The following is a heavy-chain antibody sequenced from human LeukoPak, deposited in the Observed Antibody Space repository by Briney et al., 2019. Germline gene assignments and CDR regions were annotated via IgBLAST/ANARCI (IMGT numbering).Heavy chain of an antibody. CDR3: ARTLWFGEFRFDP. D-gene: IGHD3-10*01. Sequence: SETLSLTCAVSGYSISSGYYWGWIRQPPGKGLEWNGSIYHSGSTYYNPSLKSRVTISVDTSKNQFSLKLSSVTAADTAVYYCARTLWFGEFRFDPWGQGTLVTVSS. CDR1: GYSISSGYY. CDR2: IYHSGST. J-gene: IGHJ5*02. V-gene: IGHV4-38-2*01.